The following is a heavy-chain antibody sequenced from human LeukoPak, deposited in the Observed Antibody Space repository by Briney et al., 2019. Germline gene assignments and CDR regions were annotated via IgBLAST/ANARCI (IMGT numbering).Heavy chain of an antibody. V-gene: IGHV3-21*01. J-gene: IGHJ4*02. Sequence: GGSLRLSCAASGFTFSTYAMSWVRQAPGKGLEWVSSITSSSSYIYYADSVKGRFTISRDSAKNSLYLQMSSLRAEDTAVYYCARVNGLYYFDYWGQGTLVTVSS. CDR1: GFTFSTYA. D-gene: IGHD3-16*01. CDR3: ARVNGLYYFDY. CDR2: ITSSSSYI.